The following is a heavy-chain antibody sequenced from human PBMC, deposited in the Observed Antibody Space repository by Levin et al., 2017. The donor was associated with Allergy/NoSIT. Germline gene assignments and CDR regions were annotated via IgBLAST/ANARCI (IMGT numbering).Heavy chain of an antibody. CDR3: ARRVLSGCDY. J-gene: IGHJ4*02. V-gene: IGHV1-8*01. D-gene: IGHD4/OR15-4a*01. CDR1: GYTFTSYD. CDR2: MNPNSGNT. Sequence: GESLKISCKASGYTFTSYDINWVRQAPGQGLEWMGWMNPNSGNTGYAPKFQGRVTMTRDTSISTAYLELSNLRSEDTAVYYCARRVLSGCDYWGQGTLLSVSS.